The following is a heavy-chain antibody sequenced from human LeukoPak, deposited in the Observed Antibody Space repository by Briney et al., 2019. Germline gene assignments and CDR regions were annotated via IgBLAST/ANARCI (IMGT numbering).Heavy chain of an antibody. CDR2: ISWNSGSI. D-gene: IGHD6-13*01. CDR1: GFTFDDYA. J-gene: IGHJ4*02. CDR3: ARDLMGIAYRGAFYY. Sequence: PGRSLRLSCAASGFTFDDYAMHWVRQAPGKGLEWVSGISWNSGSIGYADSVKGRFTISRDNAKNSLYLQMNSLSAEDTAVYYCARDLMGIAYRGAFYYWGQGTLVTVSS. V-gene: IGHV3-9*01.